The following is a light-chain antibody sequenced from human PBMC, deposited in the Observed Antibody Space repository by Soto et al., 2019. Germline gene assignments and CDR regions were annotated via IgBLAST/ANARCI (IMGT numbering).Light chain of an antibody. Sequence: QSALTQPRSVSGSPGQSVTISCTGTSSDVGTYNYVSWYQQHPGKAPKLVIYDVTKRPSGVPDRFSGSKSGNPASLTISGLQPDDEPDYYCCSYAGSSLWVFGGGTKVTVL. V-gene: IGLV2-11*01. CDR2: DVT. CDR3: CSYAGSSLWV. CDR1: SSDVGTYNY. J-gene: IGLJ3*02.